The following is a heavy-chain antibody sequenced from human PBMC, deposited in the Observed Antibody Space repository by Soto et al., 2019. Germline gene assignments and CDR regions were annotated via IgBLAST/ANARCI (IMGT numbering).Heavy chain of an antibody. V-gene: IGHV1-46*01. Sequence: ASVKVSCKASGYTFTSYYMHWVRQAPGQGLEWMGIINPSGGSTSYAQKFQGRVTMTRDTSTSTVYMELSSLRSEDTAVYYCAENRLWSGYQHYGMDVWGQGTTVTVSS. CDR2: INPSGGST. CDR1: GYTFTSYY. D-gene: IGHD3-3*01. J-gene: IGHJ6*02. CDR3: AENRLWSGYQHYGMDV.